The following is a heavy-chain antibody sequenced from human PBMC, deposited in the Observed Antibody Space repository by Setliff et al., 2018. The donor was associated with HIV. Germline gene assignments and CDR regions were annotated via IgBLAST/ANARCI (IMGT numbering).Heavy chain of an antibody. J-gene: IGHJ6*02. V-gene: IGHV4-59*11. D-gene: IGHD6-19*01. Sequence: TLSLTCTVSGDSISSHYWSWIRQPPGKGLEWIGTLYYSGSTSYNSSLKSRVTISGDTSKNQFSLKVSSVTAADTAVYYCARPVSKYFYGMDVWGLGTTVTVSS. CDR3: ARPVSKYFYGMDV. CDR1: GDSISSHY. CDR2: LYYSGST.